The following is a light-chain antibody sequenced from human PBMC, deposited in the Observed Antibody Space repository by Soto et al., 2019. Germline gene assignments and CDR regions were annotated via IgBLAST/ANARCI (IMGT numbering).Light chain of an antibody. CDR3: LQRNSWPLT. V-gene: IGKV3-11*01. CDR2: GAS. J-gene: IGKJ4*01. Sequence: ETVLTQSPATLSLSPGERATLSCRAVKGFGYTLAWYQQKPAQAPRLVIDGASKRATGIPARFSGSGSGTDFTLTISSLEPEDFAMYYCLQRNSWPLTFGGGTKVEIK. CDR1: KGFGYT.